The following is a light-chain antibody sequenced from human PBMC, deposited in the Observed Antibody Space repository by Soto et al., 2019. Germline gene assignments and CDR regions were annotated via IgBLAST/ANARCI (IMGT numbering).Light chain of an antibody. CDR3: QQYGSSPVT. V-gene: IGKV3-20*01. J-gene: IGKJ2*01. CDR1: QSVSSSY. CDR2: GAS. Sequence: EMVLTQSPGTLSLSPGERATLSCRASQSVSSSYLAWYQQQPGQAPRLLIYGASSRATGIPDRFSGSGSGTDFTITISRLEPEDFAVYYCQQYGSSPVTFGQGTKLEIK.